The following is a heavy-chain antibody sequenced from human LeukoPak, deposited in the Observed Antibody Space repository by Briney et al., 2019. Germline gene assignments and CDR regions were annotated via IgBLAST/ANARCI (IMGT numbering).Heavy chain of an antibody. V-gene: IGHV3-23*01. CDR3: ARVGPLATRSAGHYYFDL. D-gene: IGHD3-10*01. CDR2: VSDKGDAT. Sequence: GGSLRLSCAASGFTFSNYAMSWVRRAPGKGLEWFSTVSDKGDATAHADSVKGRFTISRDNAKNTLSLLMNILRAEDSAVYYCARVGPLATRSAGHYYFDLWGRGTLVTVSS. J-gene: IGHJ2*01. CDR1: GFTFSNYA.